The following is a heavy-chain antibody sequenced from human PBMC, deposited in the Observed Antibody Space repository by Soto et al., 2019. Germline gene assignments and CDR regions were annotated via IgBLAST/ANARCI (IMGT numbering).Heavy chain of an antibody. Sequence: QVQLQESGPGLVKPSQTLSLTCTVSGGSISSGDYYWSCVRQPPGKGVEWIAYIYYSGTTYYNPSLKSRVTMSRDTSKNQFSLKLESVTAADTAVYYCAREVGESDYSSSSDAFDIWGQGTMVTVSS. CDR2: IYYSGTT. CDR3: AREVGESDYSSSSDAFDI. V-gene: IGHV4-30-4*01. J-gene: IGHJ3*02. CDR1: GGSISSGDYY. D-gene: IGHD6-6*01.